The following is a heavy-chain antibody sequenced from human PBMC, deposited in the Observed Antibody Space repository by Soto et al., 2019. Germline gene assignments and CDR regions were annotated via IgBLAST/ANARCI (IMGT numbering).Heavy chain of an antibody. J-gene: IGHJ4*02. CDR2: ISWYSDSI. V-gene: IGHV3-9*01. CDR1: GFIFDDFA. Sequence: EAQLVESGGGFVQPGRSLRLSCAGSGFIFDDFAIHWVRQSPGKGLEWVSGISWYSDSIGYADSVKGRFTISRDNAKNALYLKMNSLRVEDTALYYCTKVGGLYDFWSGHLHFDHWGQGTLVTVSS. CDR3: TKVGGLYDFWSGHLHFDH. D-gene: IGHD3-3*01.